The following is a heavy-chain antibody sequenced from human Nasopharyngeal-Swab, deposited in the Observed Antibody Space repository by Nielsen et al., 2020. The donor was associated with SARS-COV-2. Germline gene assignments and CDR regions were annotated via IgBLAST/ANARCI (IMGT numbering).Heavy chain of an antibody. CDR1: GFTFSSYA. CDR3: ARDQGSSWYTYYYYYGMDV. J-gene: IGHJ6*02. Sequence: GESLRLSCAASGFTFSSYAMHWVRQAPGKGLEWVADISYDGSKKYYADSVKGRFTISRDNSKNTLYLQMNSLRAEDTAVYYCARDQGSSWYTYYYYYGMDVWGQGTTVTVSS. V-gene: IGHV3-30-3*01. D-gene: IGHD6-13*01. CDR2: ISYDGSKK.